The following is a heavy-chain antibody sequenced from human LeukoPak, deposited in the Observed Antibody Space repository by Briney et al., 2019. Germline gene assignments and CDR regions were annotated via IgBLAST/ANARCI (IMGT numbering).Heavy chain of an antibody. J-gene: IGHJ3*02. CDR3: AKVGSGSKHPGAFDI. V-gene: IGHV3-48*04. Sequence: PGGSLRLSCAASGFTFSSYSMNWVRQAPGKGLEWVSYISSSSSTIYYADSVKGRFTISRDNAKNSLYLQMNSLRAEDTAVYYCAKVGSGSKHPGAFDIWGQGTMVTVSS. D-gene: IGHD1-26*01. CDR1: GFTFSSYS. CDR2: ISSSSSTI.